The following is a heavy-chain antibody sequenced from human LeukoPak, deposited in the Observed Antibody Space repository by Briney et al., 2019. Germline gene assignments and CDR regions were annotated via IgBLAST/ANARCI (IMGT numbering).Heavy chain of an antibody. CDR3: ARLIRWFGDRLGNWFDP. CDR1: GYSFTSYW. V-gene: IGHV5-51*01. J-gene: IGHJ5*02. Sequence: GESLKISCKGSGYSFTSYWIGWVRQLPGKGLEWMGIFYPGDSDTRYSPSFQGQVTISADKSISTAYLQWSSLKASDTAMYYCARLIRWFGDRLGNWFDPWGQGTLVTVSS. CDR2: FYPGDSDT. D-gene: IGHD3-10*01.